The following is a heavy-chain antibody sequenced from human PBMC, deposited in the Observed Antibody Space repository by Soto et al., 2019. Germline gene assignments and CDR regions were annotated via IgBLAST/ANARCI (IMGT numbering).Heavy chain of an antibody. CDR2: TRNKANRYTT. CDR1: GFTLSDNY. Sequence: GGSLRLSCAGSGFTLSDNYMDWVRQAPGKGLEWVGRTRNKANRYTTEYAASVKGRFTVSRDESMNSLHLQMNSLKTEDTAVYYCVRTSHYGSGTYNFDFWGQGTVVIVSS. CDR3: VRTSHYGSGTYNFDF. V-gene: IGHV3-72*01. J-gene: IGHJ4*02. D-gene: IGHD3-10*01.